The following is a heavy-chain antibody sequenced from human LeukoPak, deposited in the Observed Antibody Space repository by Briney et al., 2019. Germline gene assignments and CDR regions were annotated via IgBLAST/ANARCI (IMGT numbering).Heavy chain of an antibody. Sequence: SLRLSCTASGFTFGDYAMSWVRQAPGKGLEWVGFIRSKAYGGTTEYAASVKGRFTISRDDSKSIAYLQMNSLKTEDTAVYYCTGSAEYCSGGSCYLYYYYGMDVWGQGTTVTVSS. CDR1: GFTFGDYA. D-gene: IGHD2-15*01. CDR2: IRSKAYGGTT. CDR3: TGSAEYCSGGSCYLYYYYGMDV. J-gene: IGHJ6*02. V-gene: IGHV3-49*04.